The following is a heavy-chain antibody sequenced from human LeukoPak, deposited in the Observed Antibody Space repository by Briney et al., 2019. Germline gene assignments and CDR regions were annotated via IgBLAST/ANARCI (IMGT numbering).Heavy chain of an antibody. D-gene: IGHD2-2*01. V-gene: IGHV1-8*03. CDR2: MNPNSGNT. J-gene: IGHJ3*02. CDR3: ARECSSTSCSDAFDI. CDR1: GYTFTSYD. Sequence: ASVKVSCTASGYTFTSYDINWVRQATGQGLEWMGWMNPNSGNTGYAQKFRGRVTITRNTSISTAYMELSSLRSEDTAVYYCARECSSTSCSDAFDIWGQGTMVTVSS.